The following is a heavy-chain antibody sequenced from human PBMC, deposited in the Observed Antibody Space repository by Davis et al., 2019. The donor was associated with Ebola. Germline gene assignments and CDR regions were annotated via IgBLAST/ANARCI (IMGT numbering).Heavy chain of an antibody. D-gene: IGHD3-16*01. CDR1: GYTFTSYG. V-gene: IGHV1-18*01. CDR3: ARDGAGMSTFGGVHDY. Sequence: ASVKVSCKASGYTFTSYGISWVRQAPGQGLEWMGWISAYNGNTNYAQKLQGRVTMTTDTSTSTAYMGLRSLRSDDTAVYYCARDGAGMSTFGGVHDYWGQGTLVTVSS. CDR2: ISAYNGNT. J-gene: IGHJ4*02.